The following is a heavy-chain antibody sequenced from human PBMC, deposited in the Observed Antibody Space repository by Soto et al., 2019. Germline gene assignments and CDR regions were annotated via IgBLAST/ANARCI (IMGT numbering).Heavy chain of an antibody. Sequence: ASVKVSCKASGYTFTSYHMHWVRQAPGQGLDWMGIINPSGGSTTYAQKFQGRVTMTRDTSTSTVYMELSSLRSEDTAVYYCARAYYYDSSGNLNWFDPWGQGTLVTVSS. CDR3: ARAYYYDSSGNLNWFDP. CDR1: GYTFTSYH. D-gene: IGHD3-22*01. V-gene: IGHV1-46*03. CDR2: INPSGGST. J-gene: IGHJ5*02.